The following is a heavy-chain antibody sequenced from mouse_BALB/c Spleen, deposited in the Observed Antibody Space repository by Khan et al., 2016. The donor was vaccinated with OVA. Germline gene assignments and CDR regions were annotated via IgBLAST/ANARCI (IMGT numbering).Heavy chain of an antibody. CDR3: AIGAYGNYVGFAY. J-gene: IGHJ3*01. Sequence: QVQLQQPGAELMKPGASVKISCKATGYTFSSYWIEWVKQRPGHGLEWIGEILPGSGSTNYNEKFKGKATFTADTSSNTAYMQLSSLTSEDSAVYYCAIGAYGNYVGFAYWGQGTLVTVSA. CDR1: GYTFSSYW. V-gene: IGHV1-9*01. CDR2: ILPGSGST. D-gene: IGHD2-1*01.